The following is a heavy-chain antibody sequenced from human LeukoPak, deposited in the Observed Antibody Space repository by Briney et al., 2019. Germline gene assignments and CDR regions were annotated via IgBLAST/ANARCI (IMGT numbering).Heavy chain of an antibody. D-gene: IGHD3-10*01. Sequence: GRSLRLSCAASGFTFDDYAMHWVRHGPGKALEWVSYISWNSASVGYADFVKGRFTISRDSAKNSLYLQMNSLTPEDTALYYCAKAKYDYGSGSYSPFDNWGQGIRVTVSS. J-gene: IGHJ4*02. V-gene: IGHV3-9*01. CDR2: ISWNSASV. CDR1: GFTFDDYA. CDR3: AKAKYDYGSGSYSPFDN.